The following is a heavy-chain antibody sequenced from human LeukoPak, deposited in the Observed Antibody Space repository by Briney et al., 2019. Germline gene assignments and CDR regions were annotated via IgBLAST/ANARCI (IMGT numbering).Heavy chain of an antibody. J-gene: IGHJ4*02. CDR3: ARKICSSTSCYHYYFDY. CDR2: INPIFGTA. Sequence: ASVKVSCKASGGTFSSYAISWVRQAPGQGLEWMGGINPIFGTANYAQKFQGRVTITADESTSTAYMELSSLRSEDTAVYYCARKICSSTSCYHYYFDYWGQGTLVTVSS. V-gene: IGHV1-69*13. CDR1: GGTFSSYA. D-gene: IGHD2-2*01.